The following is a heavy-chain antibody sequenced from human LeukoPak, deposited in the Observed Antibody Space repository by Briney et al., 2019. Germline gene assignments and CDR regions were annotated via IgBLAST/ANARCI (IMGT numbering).Heavy chain of an antibody. CDR1: GFSFSNYA. D-gene: IGHD2-15*01. J-gene: IGHJ4*02. Sequence: PGGSLRLSCAASGFSFSNYAMSWVRQAPGKGLEWVSGITDSGSSTYHADSVKGRFTISRDNSKNTLYLQMNSLRAEDTAVYYCAKGVGGYPSGIFDYGGRGPLV. CDR2: ITDSGSST. V-gene: IGHV3-23*01. CDR3: AKGVGGYPSGIFDY.